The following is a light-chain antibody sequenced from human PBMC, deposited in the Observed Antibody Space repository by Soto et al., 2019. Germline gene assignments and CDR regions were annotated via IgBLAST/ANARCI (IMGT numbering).Light chain of an antibody. J-gene: IGLJ1*01. V-gene: IGLV2-14*01. CDR1: SSDVGGYNY. Sequence: QSVLTQPASVSGSPGQSITISCTGSSSDVGGYNYVSWYQQHPGKAPKLMIYEVTIRPSGVSDRFSGSKSGNTASLTVSETQAEDEADYYCSSYTGGNPSYVFGTGTKVTV. CDR3: SSYTGGNPSYV. CDR2: EVT.